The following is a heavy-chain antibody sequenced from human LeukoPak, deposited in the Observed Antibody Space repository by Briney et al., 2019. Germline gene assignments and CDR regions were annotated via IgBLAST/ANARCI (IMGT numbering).Heavy chain of an antibody. CDR3: ASLDVLRDFWSGYYPIDY. Sequence: PGGSLRLSCAASGFTFGSYAMSWVRQAPGKGLEWVSAISGSGGSTYYADSVKGRFTISRDNSKNTLYLQMNSLRAEDTAVYYCASLDVLRDFWSGYYPIDYWGQGTLVTVSS. CDR1: GFTFGSYA. J-gene: IGHJ4*02. CDR2: ISGSGGST. D-gene: IGHD3-3*01. V-gene: IGHV3-23*01.